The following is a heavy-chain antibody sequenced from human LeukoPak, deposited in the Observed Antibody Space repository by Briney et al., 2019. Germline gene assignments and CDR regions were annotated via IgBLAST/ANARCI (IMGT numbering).Heavy chain of an antibody. V-gene: IGHV3-30*18. CDR3: AKDSGIAVAGTLRAFDV. CDR2: ISYDGSNK. CDR1: GFTFSSYG. Sequence: GRSLRLSCAASGFTFSSYGMHWVRQAPGKGLEWVAVISYDGSNKYFADSVKGRFTISRDNSKNTLYLQMNSLRAEDTAVYYCAKDSGIAVAGTLRAFDVWGQGTMVTVSS. J-gene: IGHJ3*01. D-gene: IGHD6-19*01.